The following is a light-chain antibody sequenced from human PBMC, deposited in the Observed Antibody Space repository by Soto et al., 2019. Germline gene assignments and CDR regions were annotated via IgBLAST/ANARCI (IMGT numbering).Light chain of an antibody. CDR2: DVS. CDR1: SRDVGGYNY. CDR3: SSYTSSSTYV. V-gene: IGLV2-14*01. J-gene: IGLJ1*01. Sequence: SVVAQPSSVSGASWQSITISCTGTSRDVGGYNYVSWYQQHPGKAPKLMIYDVSNRPSGGFNRFSGSKSGNTASLTISGLQAEDEADYYCSSYTSSSTYVFGTGTKVTVL.